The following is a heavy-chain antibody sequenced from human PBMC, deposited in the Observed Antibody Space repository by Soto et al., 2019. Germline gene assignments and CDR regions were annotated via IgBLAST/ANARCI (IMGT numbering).Heavy chain of an antibody. CDR2: IYYSGST. D-gene: IGHD5-12*01. V-gene: IGHV4-31*03. J-gene: IGHJ3*02. CDR3: ARARLRAVYAFDI. CDR1: GGSVSSGAYY. Sequence: PSETLSLTCTVSGGSVSSGAYYWTWIRQRPGKGLEWIGYIYYSGSTYYSPSLKSRLSISLDTSKNQLSLRPSSVTAADTAMYYCARARLRAVYAFDIWGQGTMVTVSS.